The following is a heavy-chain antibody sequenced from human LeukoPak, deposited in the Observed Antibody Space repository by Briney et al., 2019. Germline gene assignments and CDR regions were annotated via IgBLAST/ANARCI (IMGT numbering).Heavy chain of an antibody. J-gene: IGHJ1*01. V-gene: IGHV3-23*01. Sequence: GGSLRLSCAASGLTFSNYAMSWVRQAPGKELGWVSAISGSGGSTYYADSVKGRFTASRDNSENTLYLQMNSLRAKNTAIYHCAKGSYSSQAGYFQHWGQGTLVTVSS. CDR3: AKGSYSSQAGYFQH. CDR1: GLTFSNYA. CDR2: ISGSGGST. D-gene: IGHD6-19*01.